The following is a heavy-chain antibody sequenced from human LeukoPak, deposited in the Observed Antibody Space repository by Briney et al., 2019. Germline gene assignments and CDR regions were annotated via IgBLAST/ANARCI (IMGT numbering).Heavy chain of an antibody. CDR1: GFTFSSYA. CDR3: ATSTARYCSSTSCYHPGGYFDL. J-gene: IGHJ2*01. CDR2: ISGSGGST. Sequence: GGSLRLSCAASGFTFSSYAMSWVRQAPGKGLEWVSAISGSGGSTYYADSVKGRFTISRDNSKNTLYLQMNSLRAEDTAVYYCATSTARYCSSTSCYHPGGYFDLWGRGTLVTVSS. D-gene: IGHD2-2*01. V-gene: IGHV3-23*01.